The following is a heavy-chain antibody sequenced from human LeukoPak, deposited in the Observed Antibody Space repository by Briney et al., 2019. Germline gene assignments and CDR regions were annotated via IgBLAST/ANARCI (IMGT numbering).Heavy chain of an antibody. J-gene: IGHJ4*02. CDR1: GYTFTGYY. D-gene: IGHD4-17*01. CDR3: ARDRVRTTALIDY. V-gene: IGHV1-2*02. CDR2: INPNSGGT. Sequence: ASVKVSCKASGYTFTGYYMHWVRQAPGQGLDWMGWINPNSGGTNYAQKFQGRVTMTRDTSISTAYMELSRLRSDDTAVYYCARDRVRTTALIDYWGQGTLVTVSS.